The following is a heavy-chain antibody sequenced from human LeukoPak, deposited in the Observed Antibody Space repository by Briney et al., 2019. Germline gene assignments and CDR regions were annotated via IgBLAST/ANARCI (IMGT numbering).Heavy chain of an antibody. CDR2: INPNRSDT. Sequence: ASVKVSCQASGHTFSGYYMHWVRQAPGQGLQWMGWINPNRSDTNYAQKFQGRVTMTSDTSISTAYMELSRLRSDDTAVYYCARDADGGVVTGPFDHWGRGTLVTVSS. J-gene: IGHJ4*02. CDR1: GHTFSGYY. D-gene: IGHD2-21*02. CDR3: ARDADGGVVTGPFDH. V-gene: IGHV1-2*02.